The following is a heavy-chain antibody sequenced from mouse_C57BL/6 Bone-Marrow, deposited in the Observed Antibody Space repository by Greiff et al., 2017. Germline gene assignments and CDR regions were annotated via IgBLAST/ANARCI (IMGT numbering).Heavy chain of an antibody. CDR3: ARSYYGYDGAWFAY. CDR1: GYTFTSYW. Sequence: VQLQQPGAELVKPGASVKLSCKASGYTFTSYWMHWVKQRPGQGLEWIGMINPNSGSNNYNEKFKSKATLTVDKSSSTAYMQLSSLTSEDSAVYYCARSYYGYDGAWFAYWGQGTLVTVSA. CDR2: INPNSGSN. V-gene: IGHV1-64*01. D-gene: IGHD2-9*01. J-gene: IGHJ3*01.